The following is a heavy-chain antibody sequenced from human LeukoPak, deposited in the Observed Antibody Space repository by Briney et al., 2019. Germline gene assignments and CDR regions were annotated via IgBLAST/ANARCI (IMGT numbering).Heavy chain of an antibody. CDR2: INPSGDFT. Sequence: ASVKVSCKASGYTFTGHYIYWVRQAPGQGLEWLGIINPSGDFTNYAQKLQGRITMTRDMSTNTLYMELRSLTSEDTAMYYCARGIVPAAFGVGDAFDIWGQGTMVTVSS. CDR1: GYTFTGHY. J-gene: IGHJ3*02. CDR3: ARGIVPAAFGVGDAFDI. D-gene: IGHD2-2*01. V-gene: IGHV1-46*04.